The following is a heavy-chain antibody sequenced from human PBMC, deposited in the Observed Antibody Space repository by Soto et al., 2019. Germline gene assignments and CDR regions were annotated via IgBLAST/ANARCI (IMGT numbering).Heavy chain of an antibody. V-gene: IGHV1-18*01. J-gene: IGHJ2*01. D-gene: IGHD3-22*01. CDR2: ISGYNGNT. CDR3: ARGLSGAMIVVPWGGYFDL. Sequence: GASVKVSCKTSGYTFTNYGISWVRQAPGQGLERMGWISGYNGNTNHAQNIQGRVTMTTDTSTSTAYMELRSLRSDDTAVYYCARGLSGAMIVVPWGGYFDLWGRGTLVTVSS. CDR1: GYTFTNYG.